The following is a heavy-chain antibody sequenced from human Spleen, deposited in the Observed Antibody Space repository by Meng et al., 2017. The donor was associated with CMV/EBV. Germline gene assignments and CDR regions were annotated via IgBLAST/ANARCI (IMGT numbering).Heavy chain of an antibody. Sequence: ASVKVSCKASGYTFTSYDINWVRQATGQGLEWMGWMNPNSGNTGYAQKFQGRVTMTRNTSISTAYMELSSLRSEDTAVYYCARVGTDYDFWSGYYYYYYGMDVCGQGTTVTVSS. CDR1: GYTFTSYD. V-gene: IGHV1-8*01. D-gene: IGHD3-3*01. J-gene: IGHJ6*02. CDR2: MNPNSGNT. CDR3: ARVGTDYDFWSGYYYYYYGMDV.